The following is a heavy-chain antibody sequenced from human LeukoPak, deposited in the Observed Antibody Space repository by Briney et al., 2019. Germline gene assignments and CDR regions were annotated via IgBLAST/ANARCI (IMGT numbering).Heavy chain of an antibody. D-gene: IGHD3-3*01. Sequence: ASVKVSCKASGYTFTGYYMHWVRQAPGQGLEWMGWINPNSGGTNYAQKFQGRVTMTRDTSISTAYMELSRLRSDDTAVYYCARGQVTIFGVGVSWFDPWGQGTLVTVSS. V-gene: IGHV1-2*02. J-gene: IGHJ5*02. CDR1: GYTFTGYY. CDR3: ARGQVTIFGVGVSWFDP. CDR2: INPNSGGT.